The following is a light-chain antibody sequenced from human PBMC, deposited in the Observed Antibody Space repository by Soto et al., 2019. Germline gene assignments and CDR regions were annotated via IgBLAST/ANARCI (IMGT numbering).Light chain of an antibody. V-gene: IGKV3-11*01. J-gene: IGKJ4*01. CDR3: QQRSNWPPLT. CDR2: DAS. CDR1: QSGSSD. Sequence: IVLTQTPATLSLSPGARETFSCPASQSGSSDLVWYQQTPGQAPRLLIYDASNRATGIPARFSGSGSGTDLSLTISSLEPDDFAVYYCQQRSNWPPLTIGGGNKVDI.